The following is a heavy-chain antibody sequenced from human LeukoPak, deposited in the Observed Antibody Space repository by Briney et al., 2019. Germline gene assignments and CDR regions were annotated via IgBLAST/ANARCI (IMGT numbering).Heavy chain of an antibody. D-gene: IGHD6-19*01. J-gene: IGHJ4*02. CDR3: AGGWHFFDY. CDR1: GFSFRSYG. V-gene: IGHV3-30*03. CDR2: ISYDGSNK. Sequence: GGSLRLSCAASGFSFRSYGMHWVRQAPGKGLEWVAVISYDGSNKYYADSVKGRFTISRDNSKNTLYLQMNSLRAEDTAVYWCAGGWHFFDYWGQGTLVIVSS.